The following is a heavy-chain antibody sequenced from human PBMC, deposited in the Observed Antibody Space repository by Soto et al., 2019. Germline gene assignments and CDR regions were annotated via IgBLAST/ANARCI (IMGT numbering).Heavy chain of an antibody. CDR2: INHSGST. CDR3: ARLASIAAAGILRGYWFDP. CDR1: GGSFSGYY. Sequence: PSETLSLTCAVYGGSFSGYYWSWIRQPPGKGLEWIGEINHSGSTNYNPSLKSRVTISVDTSKNQFSLKLSSVTAADTAVYYCARLASIAAAGILRGYWFDPWGQGTLVTVSS. V-gene: IGHV4-34*01. D-gene: IGHD6-13*01. J-gene: IGHJ5*02.